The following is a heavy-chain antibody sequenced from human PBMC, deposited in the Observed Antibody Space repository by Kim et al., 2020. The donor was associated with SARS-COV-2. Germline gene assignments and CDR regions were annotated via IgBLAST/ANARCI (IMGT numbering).Heavy chain of an antibody. CDR1: GYSFTSYW. CDR3: ARHVGHCSSTSCYSDWFDP. V-gene: IGHV5-10-1*01. J-gene: IGHJ5*02. CDR2: IDPSDSYT. Sequence: GESLKISCKGSGYSFTSYWISWVRQMPGKGLEWMGRIDPSDSYTNYSPSFQGHVTISADKSISTAYLQWSSLKASDTAMYYCARHVGHCSSTSCYSDWFDPWGQGTLVTVSS. D-gene: IGHD2-2*01.